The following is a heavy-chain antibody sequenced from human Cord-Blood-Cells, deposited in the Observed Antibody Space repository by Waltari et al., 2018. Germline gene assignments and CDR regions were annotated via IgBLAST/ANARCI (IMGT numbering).Heavy chain of an antibody. V-gene: IGHV4-34*01. J-gene: IGHJ6*04. CDR2: INHSGST. CDR3: ARYGASMDV. CDR1: GGSFSGYY. D-gene: IGHD3-10*01. Sequence: QVQLQQWGAGLLKPSETLSLTCAVYGGSFSGYYWSWIRQPPGKGLEWRGEINHSGSTNSHPSLKSRVTITVDTSKNQFSLKLSSVTAADTAVYYCARYGASMDVWGKGTTVTVSS.